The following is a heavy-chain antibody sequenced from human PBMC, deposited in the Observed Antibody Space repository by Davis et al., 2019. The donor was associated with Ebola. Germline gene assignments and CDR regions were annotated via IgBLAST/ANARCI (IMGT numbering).Heavy chain of an antibody. CDR1: GGSISRYY. V-gene: IGHV4-59*12. J-gene: IGHJ4*02. D-gene: IGHD3-22*01. CDR2: IIHSGST. Sequence: SETLSLTCTVSGGSISRYYWTWVRQPPGKGLEWIGYIIHSGSTNYNPSLKSRVTISVDTSKNQFSLKLTSVTAADTAIYFCARDRHDSSAYGFWGQGIQVTVSS. CDR3: ARDRHDSSAYGF.